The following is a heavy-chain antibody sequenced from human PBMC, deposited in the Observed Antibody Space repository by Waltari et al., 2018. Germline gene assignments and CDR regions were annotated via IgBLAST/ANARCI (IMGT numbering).Heavy chain of an antibody. CDR1: GYTLTELS. CDR2: CDPEDGET. Sequence: QVQLVQSGAEVKKPGASVKVSCKVSGYTLTELSMHWVRQAPGKGLEWMGGCDPEDGETIYAQKFQGRVTMTEDTSTDTAYMELSSLRSEDTAVYYCATAPQKDIVVVPAAHYGMDVWGQGTTVTVSS. D-gene: IGHD2-2*01. CDR3: ATAPQKDIVVVPAAHYGMDV. J-gene: IGHJ6*02. V-gene: IGHV1-24*01.